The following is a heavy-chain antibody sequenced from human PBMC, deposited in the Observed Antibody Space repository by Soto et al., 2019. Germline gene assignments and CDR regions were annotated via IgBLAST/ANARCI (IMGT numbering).Heavy chain of an antibody. V-gene: IGHV3-74*01. J-gene: IGHJ4*02. D-gene: IGHD2-15*01. CDR3: AGCYQD. CDR1: GFPFSTYW. Sequence: EEHLVQSGGGLVQPGGSLRLSCAASGFPFSTYWMHWVRQVPGQGLVWVSRINGDGSSTVYADFVKGRFTISRDNAKNTVYLPMNSLRVDDTAIYYCAGCYQDWGQGDLVTVSS. CDR2: INGDGSST.